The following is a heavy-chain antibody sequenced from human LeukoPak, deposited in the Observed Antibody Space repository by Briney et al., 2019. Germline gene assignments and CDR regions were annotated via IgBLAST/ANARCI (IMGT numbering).Heavy chain of an antibody. CDR1: GGTFSSYA. Sequence: SVKVSCKASGGTFSSYAISWVRQAPGQGLEWMGGIIPIFGTADYAQKFQGRVTITADESTSTAYMELSSLRSEDTAVYYCAKGASPDSFDYWGQGTLVTVSS. D-gene: IGHD5-12*01. CDR2: IIPIFGTA. J-gene: IGHJ4*02. CDR3: AKGASPDSFDY. V-gene: IGHV1-69*01.